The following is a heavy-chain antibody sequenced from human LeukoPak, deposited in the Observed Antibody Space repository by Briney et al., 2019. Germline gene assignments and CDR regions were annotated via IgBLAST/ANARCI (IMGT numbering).Heavy chain of an antibody. CDR2: IYTSGST. V-gene: IGHV4-61*02. D-gene: IGHD2-2*01. Sequence: SETLSLTCTVSGYSLSNAYYWGWIRQPAGKGLEWIGRIYTSGSTNYNPSLKSRVTISVDTSKNQFSLKLSSVTAADTAVYYCAREVVVVPGYFDYWGQGTLVTVSS. CDR3: AREVVVVPGYFDY. J-gene: IGHJ4*02. CDR1: GYSLSNAYY.